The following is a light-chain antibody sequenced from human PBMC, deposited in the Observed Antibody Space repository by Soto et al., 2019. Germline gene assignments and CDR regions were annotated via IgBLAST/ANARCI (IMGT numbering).Light chain of an antibody. Sequence: QPVLTQSPSASASLGASVKLTCTLSSGHSSYAIAWRQQQPEKGPRYLMKLNSDGSHNKGDGIPDRFSGSSSGAERYLTISSLQSEDEADYYCQTWVSGTVLFAGGTQLTVL. V-gene: IGLV4-69*01. CDR3: QTWVSGTVL. CDR1: SGHSSYA. J-gene: IGLJ2*01. CDR2: LNSDGSH.